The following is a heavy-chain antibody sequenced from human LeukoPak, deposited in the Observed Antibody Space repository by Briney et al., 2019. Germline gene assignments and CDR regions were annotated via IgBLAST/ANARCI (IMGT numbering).Heavy chain of an antibody. Sequence: ASVKVSCKASGYTFIGYDINWVRQAPGQGLEWMGWMNPNSGNTGYAQKFQGRVSVTRSTSISTAYMELSSLTSEDTAVYYCALSLYYYNSSGYYPFDYWGQGTLITVSS. V-gene: IGHV1-8*01. CDR1: GYTFIGYD. J-gene: IGHJ4*02. CDR3: ALSLYYYNSSGYYPFDY. D-gene: IGHD3-22*01. CDR2: MNPNSGNT.